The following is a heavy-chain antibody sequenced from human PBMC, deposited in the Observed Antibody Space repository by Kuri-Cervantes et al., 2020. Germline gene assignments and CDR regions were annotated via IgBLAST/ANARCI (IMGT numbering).Heavy chain of an antibody. CDR1: GFILSSYS. J-gene: IGHJ4*02. CDR2: ISSTSNTI. Sequence: GGSLRLSCAAFGFILSSYSMNWVRQAPGKGLEWISYISSTSNTIYYTDSVKGRFTISRDNVKNSLYLQMNSLRAEDTAVYYCARVLTGTKTIDYWGQGTLVTVSS. CDR3: ARVLTGTKTIDY. D-gene: IGHD1-7*01. V-gene: IGHV3-48*01.